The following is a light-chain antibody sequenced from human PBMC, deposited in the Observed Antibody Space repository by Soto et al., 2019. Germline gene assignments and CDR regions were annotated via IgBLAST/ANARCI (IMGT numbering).Light chain of an antibody. Sequence: QSVLTQPPSASGTPGQRVTISCSGSSSNIGSDFVYWYQQLPGTAPKLLIYHNYQRPSGVPDRFSGSKSGTSGSLAISDPGPEDGAVYYFSAGDHSLSVYVFGAGPRVPAL. J-gene: IGLJ1*01. CDR3: SAGDHSLSVYV. V-gene: IGLV1-47*01. CDR1: SSNIGSDF. CDR2: HNY.